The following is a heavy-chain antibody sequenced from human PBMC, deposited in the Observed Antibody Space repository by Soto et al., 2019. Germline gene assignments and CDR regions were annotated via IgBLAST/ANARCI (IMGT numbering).Heavy chain of an antibody. J-gene: IGHJ5*02. CDR3: ARHNTMVRGVINCFDT. CDR2: INPNSGGT. CDR1: GYTFTGYY. V-gene: IGHV1-2*02. Sequence: ASVKVSCKASGYTFTGYYMHWVRQAPGQGLEWMGWINPNSGGTNYAQKFQGRVTMTRDTSISTAYMELSRLRSDDTAVYYCARHNTMVRGVINCFDTWGQGTLVSVSS. D-gene: IGHD3-10*01.